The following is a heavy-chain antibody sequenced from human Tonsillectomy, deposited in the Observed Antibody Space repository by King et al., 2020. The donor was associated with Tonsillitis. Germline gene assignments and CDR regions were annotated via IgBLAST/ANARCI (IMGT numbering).Heavy chain of an antibody. V-gene: IGHV5-51*01. Sequence: VQLVESGAEVKKPGESLKISCKGSGYSFTSYWIGWVRQIPGKGLEWIGIIDPGDSDSRYSPSFQGQVTISADKSISTAYLQWSSLKASDTAMYYCARLGPYLGATRPFDYWGQGTLVTVSS. J-gene: IGHJ4*02. CDR3: ARLGPYLGATRPFDY. D-gene: IGHD1-26*01. CDR1: GYSFTSYW. CDR2: IDPGDSDS.